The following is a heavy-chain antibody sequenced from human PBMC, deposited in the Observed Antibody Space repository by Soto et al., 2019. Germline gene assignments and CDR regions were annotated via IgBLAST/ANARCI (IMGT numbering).Heavy chain of an antibody. CDR1: GYTFTNYV. CDR2: INAASGNT. V-gene: IGHV1-3*01. J-gene: IGHJ4*02. D-gene: IGHD3-16*02. CDR3: ARGRASFHFGN. Sequence: ASVKVSCKASGYTFTNYVMYWVRQAPGQSLEWVGWINAASGNTKYSQKFQDRVTLTRDTSATTVFMEMSSLGLEDTAVYFCARGRASFHFGNWGQGTPVTVS.